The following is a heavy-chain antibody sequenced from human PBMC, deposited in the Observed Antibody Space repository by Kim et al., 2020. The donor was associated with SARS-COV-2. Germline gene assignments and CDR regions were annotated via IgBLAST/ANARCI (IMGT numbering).Heavy chain of an antibody. Sequence: GGSLRLSCAASGFTFSSCAIHWVRQAPGKGLEWVAVISYDGSNKNYADSVKGRFTISRDNSKNTLSLQMNSLRAEDTALYYLARDPWSRLRGLTYSYYGMDVWGQGTTVTVSS. V-gene: IGHV3-30-3*01. D-gene: IGHD3-10*01. CDR2: ISYDGSNK. CDR3: ARDPWSRLRGLTYSYYGMDV. J-gene: IGHJ6*02. CDR1: GFTFSSCA.